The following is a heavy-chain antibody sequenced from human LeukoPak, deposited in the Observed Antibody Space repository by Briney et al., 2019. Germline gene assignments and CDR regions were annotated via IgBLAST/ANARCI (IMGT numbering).Heavy chain of an antibody. Sequence: GGSLRLSCAASGFTFSTYSMNWVRQAPGKGLEWVSSISHSSTYIFYADSVKGRFTISRDNAKNSLYLQMNSLRAEDTAVYYCARALDSSGYVSGYWGQGTLVTVSS. D-gene: IGHD6-19*01. CDR3: ARALDSSGYVSGY. CDR1: GFTFSTYS. J-gene: IGHJ4*02. V-gene: IGHV3-21*01. CDR2: ISHSSTYI.